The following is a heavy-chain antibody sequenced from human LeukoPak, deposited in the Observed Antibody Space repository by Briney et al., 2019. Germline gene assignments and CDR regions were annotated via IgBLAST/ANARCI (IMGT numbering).Heavy chain of an antibody. CDR1: GGSISSYY. J-gene: IGHJ6*02. Sequence: SETLSLTCTVSGGSISSYYWSWIRQPAGKGLEWIGRIYTSGSTNYNPSLKSRVTMSVDTSKNQFSLKLSSVTAADTAVYYCARESGVHDYGDYDASEGYGMDVWGQGTTVTVSS. V-gene: IGHV4-4*07. D-gene: IGHD4-17*01. CDR3: ARESGVHDYGDYDASEGYGMDV. CDR2: IYTSGST.